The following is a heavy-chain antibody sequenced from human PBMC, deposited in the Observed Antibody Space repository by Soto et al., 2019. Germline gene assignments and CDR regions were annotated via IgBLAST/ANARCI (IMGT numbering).Heavy chain of an antibody. CDR1: GFTFSNYD. CDR2: IGTVGDT. CDR3: ASGGLYI. J-gene: IGHJ4*02. D-gene: IGHD3-16*01. V-gene: IGHV3-13*01. Sequence: EVQLVESGGGLVQPGGSLRLSCAASGFTFSNYDMHWVRQTTGKGLEWVSGIGTVGDTYYSGSVKGRFSISRENAKNSFYLQMNSLRADDTAVYYCASGGLYICGQGTLVTVSS.